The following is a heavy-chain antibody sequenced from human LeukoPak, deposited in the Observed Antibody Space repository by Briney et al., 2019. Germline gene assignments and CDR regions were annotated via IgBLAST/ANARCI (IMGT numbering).Heavy chain of an antibody. CDR2: INHSGST. D-gene: IGHD6-19*01. V-gene: IGHV4-34*01. CDR3: ARGSYIGGWPFDY. J-gene: IGHJ4*02. Sequence: IGEINHSGSTNYNPSLKSRVTISVDTSKNQFSLKLSSVTAADTAVYYCARGSYIGGWPFDYWGQGTLVTVSS.